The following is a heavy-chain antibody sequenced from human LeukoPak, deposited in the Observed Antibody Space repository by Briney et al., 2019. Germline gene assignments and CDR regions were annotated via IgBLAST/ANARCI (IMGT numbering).Heavy chain of an antibody. CDR1: GGSISSYY. CDR3: ARGRAYSSGSVDY. J-gene: IGHJ4*02. Sequence: SETLSLTCTVSGGSISSYYWSWIRQPPGKGLEWIGYIYYSGSTNYNPSLKSRVTISVDTSKNQFSLKLSSVTAADTAVYYCARGRAYSSGSVDYWGQGTLVTVSS. V-gene: IGHV4-59*01. D-gene: IGHD6-19*01. CDR2: IYYSGST.